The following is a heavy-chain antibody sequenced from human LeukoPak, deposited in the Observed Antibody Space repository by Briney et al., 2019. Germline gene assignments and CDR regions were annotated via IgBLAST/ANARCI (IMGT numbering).Heavy chain of an antibody. CDR2: ISGSGGST. Sequence: GGSLRLSCAGSGFTFSSYAMSWVRQAPGKGLEWVSAISGSGGSTYYADSVKGRFTVSRDNSKNTLYLQMNSLRAEDTAVYYCVKEPNYDYVWGSYRPRCYFDYWGQGTLVTVCS. V-gene: IGHV3-23*01. CDR1: GFTFSSYA. D-gene: IGHD3-16*02. CDR3: VKEPNYDYVWGSYRPRCYFDY. J-gene: IGHJ4*02.